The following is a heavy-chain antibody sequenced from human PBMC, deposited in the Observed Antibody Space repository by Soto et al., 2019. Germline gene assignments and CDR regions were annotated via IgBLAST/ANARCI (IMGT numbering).Heavy chain of an antibody. J-gene: IGHJ4*02. CDR1: GFTVSSNY. CDR3: AKVSSSWYAGFFDL. V-gene: IGHV3-53*01. CDR2: IYSGGST. Sequence: GGSLRLSCAASGFTVSSNYMSWVRQAPGKGLEWVSVIYSGGSTYYADSVKGRFTISRDNSKNTLHLQMNSLRAEDTAVYYCAKVSSSWYAGFFDLWGQGTLVTVSS. D-gene: IGHD6-13*01.